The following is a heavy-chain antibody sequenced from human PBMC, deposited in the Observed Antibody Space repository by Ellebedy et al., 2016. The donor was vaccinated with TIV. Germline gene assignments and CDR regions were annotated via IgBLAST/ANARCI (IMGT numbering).Heavy chain of an antibody. CDR2: ISSSGTTI. CDR3: ARYCVSSTCYPFIGN. J-gene: IGHJ4*02. D-gene: IGHD2-2*01. CDR1: GFTFRNNS. Sequence: GESLKISCAASGFTFRNNSMNWVRQAPGKGLEWVSYISSSGTTIYYADSVKGRFTISRDNSRNTLYLQMNSLRAEDTAVYYCARYCVSSTCYPFIGNWGQGTLVTVSS. V-gene: IGHV3-48*01.